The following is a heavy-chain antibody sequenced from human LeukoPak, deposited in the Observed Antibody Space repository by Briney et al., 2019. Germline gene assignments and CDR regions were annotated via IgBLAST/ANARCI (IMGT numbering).Heavy chain of an antibody. CDR2: ITTGRGET. D-gene: IGHD6-19*01. CDR3: AKVSRPGYSSGATYYHYMDV. J-gene: IGHJ6*03. Sequence: ASVKVSCKASGYTFTDYALHWVRQAPGQSLEWMGWITTGRGETRYSQEFQRRITFTRDTSASTVYMDLSDLRSEDTAMYYCAKVSRPGYSSGATYYHYMDVWGKGTTVTVSS. CDR1: GYTFTDYA. V-gene: IGHV1-3*03.